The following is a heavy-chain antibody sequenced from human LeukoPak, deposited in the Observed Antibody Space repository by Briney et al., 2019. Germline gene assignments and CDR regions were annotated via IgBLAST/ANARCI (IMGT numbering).Heavy chain of an antibody. CDR2: ISYDGSNK. J-gene: IGHJ4*02. Sequence: GGSLRLSCAASGFTFSSYGMHWVRQAPGKGLEWVAVISYDGSNKYYADSVKGRFTISRDNSKNTLYLQMSSLRAEDTAVYYCARWGPERRADYWGQGTLVTVSS. D-gene: IGHD1-1*01. CDR3: ARWGPERRADY. CDR1: GFTFSSYG. V-gene: IGHV3-30*03.